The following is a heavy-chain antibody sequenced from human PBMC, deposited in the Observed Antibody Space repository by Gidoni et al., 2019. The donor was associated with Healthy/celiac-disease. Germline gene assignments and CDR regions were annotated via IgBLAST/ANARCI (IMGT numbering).Heavy chain of an antibody. CDR1: GFTFSSYE. D-gene: IGHD3-3*01. CDR3: ARDGVWYDFWSGYSAGGCYFDY. Sequence: EVQLVESGGGLVQPGGSLRLSCAASGFTFSSYEMNWVRQAPGKGLEWVSYISSSGSTIYYADSLKGRFTISRDNAKNSLYLQMNSLRAEDTAVYYCARDGVWYDFWSGYSAGGCYFDYWGQGTLVTVSS. V-gene: IGHV3-48*03. J-gene: IGHJ4*02. CDR2: ISSSGSTI.